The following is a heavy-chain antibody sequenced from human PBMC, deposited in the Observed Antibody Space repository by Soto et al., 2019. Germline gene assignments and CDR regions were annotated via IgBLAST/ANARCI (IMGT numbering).Heavy chain of an antibody. Sequence: PGGSLRLSCAASGFTFSSYDMHWVRQATGKGLEWVSAIGTAGDTYYPGSVKGRFTISRENAKNSLYLQMNSLRAGDTAVYYCARVAGYHYDILTGYLSDYYYMGVWGKGTTVTVSS. V-gene: IGHV3-13*01. J-gene: IGHJ6*03. CDR1: GFTFSSYD. D-gene: IGHD3-9*01. CDR3: ARVAGYHYDILTGYLSDYYYMGV. CDR2: IGTAGDT.